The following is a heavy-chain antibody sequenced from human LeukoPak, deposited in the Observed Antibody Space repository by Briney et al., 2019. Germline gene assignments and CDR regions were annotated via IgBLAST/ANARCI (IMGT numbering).Heavy chain of an antibody. V-gene: IGHV3-33*06. CDR1: GFTFSSYG. Sequence: GGSLRLSCAASGFTFSSYGMHWVRQAPGKGLEWVAVIWYDGSNKYYADSVKGRFTISRDNSKNTLYLQMNSLRADDTAVYYCAKDRAAFYYDSGVAFDYWGQGTLVTVSS. CDR2: IWYDGSNK. J-gene: IGHJ4*02. CDR3: AKDRAAFYYDSGVAFDY. D-gene: IGHD3-22*01.